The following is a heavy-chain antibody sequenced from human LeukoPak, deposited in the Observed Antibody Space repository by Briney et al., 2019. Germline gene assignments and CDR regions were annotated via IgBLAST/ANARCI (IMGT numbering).Heavy chain of an antibody. CDR1: GGTFSSYA. J-gene: IGHJ4*02. D-gene: IGHD3-10*01. CDR3: ARPYGSGSFYNV. CDR2: INPNSGGT. Sequence: ASVKVSCKASGGTFSSYAISWVRQAPGQGLEWMGWINPNSGGTNYAQKFQGRVTMTRDTSISTAYMELSRLRSDDTAVYYCARPYGSGSFYNVWGQGTLVTVSS. V-gene: IGHV1-2*02.